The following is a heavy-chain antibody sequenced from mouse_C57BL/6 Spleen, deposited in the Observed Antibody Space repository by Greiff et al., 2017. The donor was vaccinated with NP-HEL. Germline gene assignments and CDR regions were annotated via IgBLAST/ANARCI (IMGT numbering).Heavy chain of an antibody. D-gene: IGHD2-3*01. Sequence: DVMLVESGGGLVKPGGSLKLSCAASGFTFSDYGMHWVRQAPEKGLEWVAYISGGSSTIYYADTVKGRFTISRDNAKNTLFLQMTSLRSEDTAIYYCARRDGYYFDYWGQGTTLTVSS. V-gene: IGHV5-17*01. CDR1: GFTFSDYG. CDR3: ARRDGYYFDY. CDR2: ISGGSSTI. J-gene: IGHJ2*01.